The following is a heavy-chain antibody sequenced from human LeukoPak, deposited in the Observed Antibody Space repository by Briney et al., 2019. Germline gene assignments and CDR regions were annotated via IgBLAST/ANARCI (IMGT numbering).Heavy chain of an antibody. V-gene: IGHV3-30*02. CDR1: GFTFSSYG. CDR2: IWYDGSNK. CDR3: VKMGSYGSGRYPAN. Sequence: GGSLRLSCAASGFTFSSYGMHWVRQAPDKGLEWVAFIWYDGSNKGYADSVKGRFTVSRDNSKNTLYLQMNSLRTEDTAVYYCVKMGSYGSGRYPANWGQGTLVTVSS. J-gene: IGHJ4*02. D-gene: IGHD3-10*01.